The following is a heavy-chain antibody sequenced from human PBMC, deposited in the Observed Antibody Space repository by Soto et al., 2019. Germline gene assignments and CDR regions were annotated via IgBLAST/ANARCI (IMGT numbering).Heavy chain of an antibody. CDR3: ARVRYCSGGSCYPRFDP. D-gene: IGHD2-15*01. CDR2: IYYSGSP. V-gene: IGHV4-31*03. CDR1: GGSISSGGYY. J-gene: IGHJ5*02. Sequence: QVQLQESGPGLVKPSQTLSLTCTVSGGSISSGGYYWSWIRQHPGKGLEWIGYIYYSGSPYYNPSLKSRVTISVDTSKNQFSLKLSSVTAADTAVYYCARVRYCSGGSCYPRFDPWGQGTLVTVSS.